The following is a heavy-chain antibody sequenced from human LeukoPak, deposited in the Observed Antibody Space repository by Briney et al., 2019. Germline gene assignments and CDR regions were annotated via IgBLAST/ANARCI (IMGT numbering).Heavy chain of an antibody. D-gene: IGHD5-18*01. V-gene: IGHV4-4*07. J-gene: IGHJ5*02. CDR1: GGSISSYY. CDR2: IYTSGST. Sequence: PSETLSLTCTVSGGSISSYYWSWIRQPAGRGLERIGRIYTSGSTNYNPSLKSRVTMSVDTSKSQFSLKLSSVTAADTAVYYCARGLDTAMAYNWFDPWGQGTLVTVSS. CDR3: ARGLDTAMAYNWFDP.